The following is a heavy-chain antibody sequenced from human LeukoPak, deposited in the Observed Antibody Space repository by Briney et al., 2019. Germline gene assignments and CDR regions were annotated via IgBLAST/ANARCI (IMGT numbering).Heavy chain of an antibody. CDR3: ARGSSWLQLKHWFDP. CDR1: GGSFSGYY. V-gene: IGHV4-34*01. D-gene: IGHD5-24*01. J-gene: IGHJ5*02. Sequence: SETLSLTCAVYGGSFSGYYWSWIRQPPGKGLEWIGEINHSGSTNYNPSLKSRVTISVDTSKNQFSLKLSSVTAADTAVYYCARGSSWLQLKHWFDPCGQGTLVTVSS. CDR2: INHSGST.